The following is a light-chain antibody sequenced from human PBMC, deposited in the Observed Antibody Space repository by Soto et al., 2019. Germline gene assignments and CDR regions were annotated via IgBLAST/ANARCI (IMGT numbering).Light chain of an antibody. CDR1: QGDSSF. V-gene: IGKV1-8*01. CDR3: QQYGSSNT. Sequence: AIRVTQSPSSISASTGDRVTITCRASQGDSSFLAWYQQKPGEAPKLLIYAASTLQSGVPSRFSGSGSGADFTLTITSLQSEDFAVYYCQQYGSSNTFGQGTKLEIK. CDR2: AAS. J-gene: IGKJ2*01.